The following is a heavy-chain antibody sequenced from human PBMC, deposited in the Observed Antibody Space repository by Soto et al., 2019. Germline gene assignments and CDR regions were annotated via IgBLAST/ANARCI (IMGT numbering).Heavy chain of an antibody. Sequence: PSETLSLTCAVYGGSFSGYYWTWIRQPPGTGLEWIGEINHSGSTNYNPSLKSRVTISVDTSKNQFSLKLTSVTAADTAVYYCARAAIIMVRGRNWFDPWGQGTLVTVSS. CDR1: GGSFSGYY. CDR3: ARAAIIMVRGRNWFDP. J-gene: IGHJ5*02. V-gene: IGHV4-34*01. D-gene: IGHD3-10*01. CDR2: INHSGST.